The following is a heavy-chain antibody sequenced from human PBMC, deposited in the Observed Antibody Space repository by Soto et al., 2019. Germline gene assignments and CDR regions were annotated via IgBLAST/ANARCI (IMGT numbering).Heavy chain of an antibody. CDR1: GITFSDNY. CDR3: ARVVGIAAAGPYDF. Sequence: GGSLRLSCAVSGITFSDNYMSWIRQAPGKGLEWLSHISGDGSSTDYADSLKGRFTISRDNAENSLYLQMNSLRPEDTAMYYCARVVGIAAAGPYDFWRQGTLVTVSS. V-gene: IGHV3-11*06. J-gene: IGHJ4*02. D-gene: IGHD6-13*01. CDR2: ISGDGSST.